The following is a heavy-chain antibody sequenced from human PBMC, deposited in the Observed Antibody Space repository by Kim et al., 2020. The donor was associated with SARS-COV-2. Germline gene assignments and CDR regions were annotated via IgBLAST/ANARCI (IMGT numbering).Heavy chain of an antibody. D-gene: IGHD1-26*01. J-gene: IGHJ6*03. CDR3: ARSPLRPTSYTSYYMDV. Sequence: GGSLRLSCTASGFIFSNFGMHWVRQAPGKGLDWVASIWNDGSIQYYPDSVKGRFTISRENSRNTLYLQMSSLRGDDTALYYCARSPLRPTSYTSYYMDV. CDR1: GFIFSNFG. CDR2: IWNDGSIQ. V-gene: IGHV3-33*01.